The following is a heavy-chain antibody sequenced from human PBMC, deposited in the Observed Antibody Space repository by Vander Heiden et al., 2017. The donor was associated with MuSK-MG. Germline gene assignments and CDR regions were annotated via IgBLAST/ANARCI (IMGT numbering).Heavy chain of an antibody. CDR1: GFTFSTYS. CDR3: ARDCLVGADGGGCEP. V-gene: IGHV3-21*01. Sequence: EVQVVASGGGLVKPGGSLTLSCAASGFTFSTYSMNWVRQAPGKGLEWVSSISSSSSYSSYADSVKGRFTISRENANNSLYLQISSLRTEDTALYYCARDCLVGADGGGCEPWGQGTLGTVSS. D-gene: IGHD2-15*01. J-gene: IGHJ5*02. CDR2: ISSSSSYS.